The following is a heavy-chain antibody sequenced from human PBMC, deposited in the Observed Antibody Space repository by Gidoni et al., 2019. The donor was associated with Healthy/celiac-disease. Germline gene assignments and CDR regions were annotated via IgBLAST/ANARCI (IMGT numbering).Heavy chain of an antibody. V-gene: IGHV3-23*01. CDR2: ISGSGGST. D-gene: IGHD3-10*01. J-gene: IGHJ4*02. CDR1: GFPFSSNA. CDR3: AKDQYYYGSGSYYPYYFDY. Sequence: EVQLLVSGGGLLQPVRSLRLSCAASGFPFSSNAMSWLRQAPGKGLEWVPAISGSGGSTYYAESVKGRFNIYRDNSKNKLNLQMNSLRAEDTAVYYCAKDQYYYGSGSYYPYYFDYWGQGTLVTVSS.